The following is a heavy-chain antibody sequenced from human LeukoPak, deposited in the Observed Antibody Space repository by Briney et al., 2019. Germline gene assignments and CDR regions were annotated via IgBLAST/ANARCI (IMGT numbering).Heavy chain of an antibody. Sequence: GESLKISCKGSGYSFTSYWIAWVRQMPGKGLEWMGIIYPGNSDTRYSPSFHGQVTISADKSISTAYLQWSSLKASDTAVYYCVCDRGNFDSFDFWGQGTLVTVSS. CDR2: IYPGNSDT. CDR1: GYSFTSYW. V-gene: IGHV5-51*01. J-gene: IGHJ4*02. CDR3: VCDRGNFDSFDF. D-gene: IGHD1-7*01.